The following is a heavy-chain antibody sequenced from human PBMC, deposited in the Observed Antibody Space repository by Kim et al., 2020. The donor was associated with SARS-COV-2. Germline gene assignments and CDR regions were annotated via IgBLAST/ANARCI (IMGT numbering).Heavy chain of an antibody. Sequence: SETLSLTCTVSGGSISGFYWSWIRQPPGKGLEWIGYIHYSGTTNYNPSLRSRVTFSLDMSKNQFSLRLRSVTAADTALYYCARGGWFLPFDYWGQGSLVTVSS. D-gene: IGHD3-22*01. CDR2: IHYSGTT. V-gene: IGHV4-59*01. CDR3: ARGGWFLPFDY. J-gene: IGHJ4*02. CDR1: GGSISGFY.